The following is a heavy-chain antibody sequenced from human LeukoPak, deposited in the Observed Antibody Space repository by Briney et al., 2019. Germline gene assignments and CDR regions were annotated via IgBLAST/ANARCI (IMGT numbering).Heavy chain of an antibody. D-gene: IGHD3-10*01. CDR3: ARGRSYYYGSGSYRGWFDP. J-gene: IGHJ5*02. CDR1: GYTFTSYD. CDR2: MNPNSGNT. V-gene: IGHV1-8*01. Sequence: ASVKVSCTASGYTFTSYDINWVRQATGQGLEWMGWMNPNSGNTGYAQKFQGRVTMTRNTSISTAYMELSSLRSEDTAVYYCARGRSYYYGSGSYRGWFDPWGQGTLVTVSS.